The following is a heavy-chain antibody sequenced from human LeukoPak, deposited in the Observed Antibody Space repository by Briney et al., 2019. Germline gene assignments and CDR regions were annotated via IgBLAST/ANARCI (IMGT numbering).Heavy chain of an antibody. CDR3: ARDLGYCSGGSCTFRFDP. V-gene: IGHV1-18*04. Sequence: ASVKVSCKASGYTFSSYGISRVRQAPGQGLEWMGWISTYNGNTNYGNTNYAQKLQGRVTLTTDTSTSTVYMELRSLRSDDTAVYYCARDLGYCSGGSCTFRFDPWGQGTLVTVSS. J-gene: IGHJ5*02. CDR1: GYTFSSYG. D-gene: IGHD2-15*01. CDR2: ISTYNGNTNYGNT.